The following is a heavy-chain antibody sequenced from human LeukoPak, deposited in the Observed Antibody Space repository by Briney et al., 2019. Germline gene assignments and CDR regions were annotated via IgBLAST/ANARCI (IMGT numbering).Heavy chain of an antibody. CDR2: IRTSVSST. D-gene: IGHD1-14*01. CDR1: GSTFSSYG. Sequence: PGESLRLSCAASGSTFSSYGLSWVRQAPGKGLEWVSAIRTSVSSTYYADSVQGRFIISRDNSKNTLYLQMDSLRADDTAVYYCAKDLNNNGRGFDYWGQGTLVTVSS. CDR3: AKDLNNNGRGFDY. V-gene: IGHV3-23*01. J-gene: IGHJ4*02.